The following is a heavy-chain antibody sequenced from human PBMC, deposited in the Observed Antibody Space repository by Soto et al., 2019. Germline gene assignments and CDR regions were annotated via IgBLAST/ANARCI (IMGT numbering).Heavy chain of an antibody. J-gene: IGHJ4*02. CDR2: IFYSGST. D-gene: IGHD2-15*01. Sequence: SETLSLTCTVSGGSISTSSYYWGWIRQPPGKGLEWIGSIFYSGSTFYNPSLKGRVTISVDTSKNQFSLKLTSVTAADTAVFYCARSYCSAGRCYSFNYWGLGTLVTVSS. CDR1: GGSISTSSYY. CDR3: ARSYCSAGRCYSFNY. V-gene: IGHV4-39*01.